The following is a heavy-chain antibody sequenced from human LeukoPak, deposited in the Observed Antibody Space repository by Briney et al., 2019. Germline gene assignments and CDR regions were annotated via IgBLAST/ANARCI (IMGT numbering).Heavy chain of an antibody. J-gene: IGHJ4*02. CDR3: AREKIAVAGEDY. Sequence: SETLSLTCSVSGYSISSAYYWGWIRQPPGKGLEWIGTMYHSGSTNYNPSLKSRVTISVDTSKNQFSLKLSSVTAADTAVYYCAREKIAVAGEDYWGQGTLVTVSS. D-gene: IGHD6-19*01. V-gene: IGHV4-38-2*02. CDR1: GYSISSAYY. CDR2: MYHSGST.